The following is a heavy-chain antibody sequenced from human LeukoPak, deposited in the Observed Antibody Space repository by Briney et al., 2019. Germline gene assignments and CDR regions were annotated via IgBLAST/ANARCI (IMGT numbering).Heavy chain of an antibody. J-gene: IGHJ4*02. CDR2: ISSSSSYI. D-gene: IGHD1-26*01. CDR1: GFSFSTYW. Sequence: GGSLRLSCAASGFSFSTYWMSWVRQAPGKGLEWVSSISSSSSYIYYADSVKGRFTISRGNAKNSLYLQMNSLRAEDTAVYYCARFSGSSPFDYWGQGTLVTVSS. CDR3: ARFSGSSPFDY. V-gene: IGHV3-21*01.